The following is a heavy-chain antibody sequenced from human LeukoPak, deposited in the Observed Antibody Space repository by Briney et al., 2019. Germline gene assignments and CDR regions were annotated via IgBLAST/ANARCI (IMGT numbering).Heavy chain of an antibody. D-gene: IGHD1-1*01. CDR1: GYTFTSYY. V-gene: IGHV1-46*01. CDR2: INPTGGST. Sequence: VASVKVSCKASGYTFTSYYMHWVRQAPGQGLEWMGLINPTGGSTGYAQKFQGRVTMTRDMSTSTDYMELSSLRSEDTAVYYCAKLISRVHADYWGQGTLVTVSS. CDR3: AKLISRVHADY. J-gene: IGHJ4*02.